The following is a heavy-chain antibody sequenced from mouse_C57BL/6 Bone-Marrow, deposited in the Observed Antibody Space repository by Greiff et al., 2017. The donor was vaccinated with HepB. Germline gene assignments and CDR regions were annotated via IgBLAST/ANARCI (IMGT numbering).Heavy chain of an antibody. CDR1: GYTFTSYW. D-gene: IGHD1-1*01. V-gene: IGHV1-69*01. CDR2: IDPSDSYT. Sequence: QVQLQQPGAELVMPGASVKLSCKASGYTFTSYWMHWVKQRPGQGLEWIGEIDPSDSYTNYNQKFKGKSTLTVDKSSSTAYMLLSSLTSEDSAVYYCARAATVVATYWYFDVWGTGTTVTVSS. CDR3: ARAATVVATYWYFDV. J-gene: IGHJ1*03.